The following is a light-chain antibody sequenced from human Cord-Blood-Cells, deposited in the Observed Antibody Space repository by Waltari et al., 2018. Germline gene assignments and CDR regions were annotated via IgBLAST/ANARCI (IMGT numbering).Light chain of an antibody. CDR3: SSDAGSNNLV. J-gene: IGLJ2*01. CDR2: EVS. V-gene: IGLV2-8*01. CDR1: SSDVGGYNY. Sequence: QSALPQPPSASGSPGQSVTISCTGTSSDVGGYNYVSWYQQHPGKAPKLMIYEVSKRPAGVPDRFSGSKSGNTAALTVTGLQAEDEADYYCSSDAGSNNLVFGGGTKLTVL.